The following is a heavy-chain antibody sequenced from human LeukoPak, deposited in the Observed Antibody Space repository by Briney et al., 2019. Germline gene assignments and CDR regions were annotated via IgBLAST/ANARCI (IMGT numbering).Heavy chain of an antibody. CDR3: ARDQRYIAVAGYDAFDI. Sequence: GASVKVSCKASGYTFTGYYMHWVRQSPGQGLEWMGWINPNTGGTNSAQKFQGRVTMTRDTSISTAYMELSRLRSDDTAVYYCARDQRYIAVAGYDAFDIWGQGTMVTVSS. J-gene: IGHJ3*02. D-gene: IGHD6-19*01. CDR2: INPNTGGT. V-gene: IGHV1-2*02. CDR1: GYTFTGYY.